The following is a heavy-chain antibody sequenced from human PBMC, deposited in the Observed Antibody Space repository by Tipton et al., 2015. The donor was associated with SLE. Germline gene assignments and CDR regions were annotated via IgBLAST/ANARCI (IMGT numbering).Heavy chain of an antibody. CDR3: ARGMVYAEFDY. J-gene: IGHJ4*02. D-gene: IGHD2-8*01. CDR1: GFTFNDYS. CDR2: ISSSGHSM. Sequence: SLRLSCEGSGFTFNDYSMNWVRQAPGKGLEWISGISSSGHSMFYADSVRGRFTISRDKANNSLYLQMNSLRVDDTAVYYCARGMVYAEFDYWGQGTLVTVAS. V-gene: IGHV3-48*01.